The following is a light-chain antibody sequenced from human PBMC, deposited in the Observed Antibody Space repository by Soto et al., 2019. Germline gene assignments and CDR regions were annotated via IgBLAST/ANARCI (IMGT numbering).Light chain of an antibody. CDR2: GAS. CDR1: ESISSHY. Sequence: EIVLMQSPDTLSLSPGERATLSCRASESISSHYIAWYQQKPGQAPRLLIFGASTRATGIPDIFSGSWSGTDFTLTISRLEPEDFAVYYCQNFGDSPFTFGPGTKVDIK. J-gene: IGKJ3*01. CDR3: QNFGDSPFT. V-gene: IGKV3-20*01.